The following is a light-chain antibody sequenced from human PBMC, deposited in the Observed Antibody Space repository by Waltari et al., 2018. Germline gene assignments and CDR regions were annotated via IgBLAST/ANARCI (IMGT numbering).Light chain of an antibody. CDR3: QTWGTGIQV. J-gene: IGLJ3*02. Sequence: LVLTQSPSASASLGASVKLTCSLPGEYSAYALAWHPHQPLKGPRFLMTVNSDGTHRKGDGISERFSGSSSDLDRYLIISRLQSDDEADYFCQTWGTGIQVFGSGTKLTVV. V-gene: IGLV4-69*01. CDR1: GEYSAYA. CDR2: VNSDGTH.